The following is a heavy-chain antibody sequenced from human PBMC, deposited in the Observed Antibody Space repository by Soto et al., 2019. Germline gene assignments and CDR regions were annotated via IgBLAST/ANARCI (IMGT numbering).Heavy chain of an antibody. D-gene: IGHD3-16*01. V-gene: IGHV3-23*01. CDR1: GFTFSSYA. CDR2: ISGSGGST. J-gene: IGHJ4*02. Sequence: LSLTCAASGFTFSSYAMSWVRQAPGKGLEWVSAISGSGGSTYYADSVKGRFTISRDNSKNTLYLQMNSLRAEDTAVYYCAKVPFGGWSHFDYWGQGTLVTVSS. CDR3: AKVPFGGWSHFDY.